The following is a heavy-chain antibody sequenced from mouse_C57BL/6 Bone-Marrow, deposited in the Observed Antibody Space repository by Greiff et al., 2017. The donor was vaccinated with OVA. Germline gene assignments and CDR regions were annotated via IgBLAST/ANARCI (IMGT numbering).Heavy chain of an antibody. CDR2: IWWDDDK. J-gene: IGHJ2*01. CDR3: ARIDYYGSSYVVYFDY. Sequence: QVTLKVSGPGILQPSPPLSLTCSFSGFSLSTFGMGVGWIRQPSGKGLEWLAHIWWDDDKYYNPALKSRLTISKDTSKNQVFLKIANVDTADTATYYCARIDYYGSSYVVYFDYWGQGTTLTVSS. V-gene: IGHV8-8*01. CDR1: GFSLSTFGMG. D-gene: IGHD1-1*01.